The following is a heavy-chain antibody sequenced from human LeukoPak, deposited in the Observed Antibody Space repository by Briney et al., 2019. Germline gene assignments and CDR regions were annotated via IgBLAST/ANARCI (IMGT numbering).Heavy chain of an antibody. Sequence: PGGSLRLSCAASGFTFSSYAMSWVRQAPGKGLEWVLRINSDGSNTGYADSVKGRFTISRDNAKNTLYLQMNSLRAEDTAVYYCARGDTAMAYWHFDLWGRGTLVTVSS. V-gene: IGHV3-74*01. CDR2: INSDGSNT. CDR1: GFTFSSYA. J-gene: IGHJ2*01. CDR3: ARGDTAMAYWHFDL. D-gene: IGHD5-18*01.